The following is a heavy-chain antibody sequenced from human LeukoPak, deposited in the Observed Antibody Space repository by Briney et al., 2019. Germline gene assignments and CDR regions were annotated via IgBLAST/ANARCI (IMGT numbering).Heavy chain of an antibody. D-gene: IGHD5-24*01. J-gene: IGHJ3*02. Sequence: PSETLSLTCTVSGGSISSYYWSWIRQPPGKGLEWIGYIYYSGSTNYNPSLKSRVTISVDTSKNQFSLKLSSVTAADTAVYYCARDREMATITHAFDIWGQGTMVTVSS. CDR3: ARDREMATITHAFDI. CDR1: GGSISSYY. CDR2: IYYSGST. V-gene: IGHV4-59*01.